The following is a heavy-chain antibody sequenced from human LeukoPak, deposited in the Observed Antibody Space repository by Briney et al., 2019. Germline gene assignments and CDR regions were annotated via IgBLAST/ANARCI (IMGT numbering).Heavy chain of an antibody. Sequence: GGSLRLSCAASGFTFSSYSMNWVRQAPGKGLEWVSYISSSSSTIYYADSVKGRFTISRDNSKNSLYLQMNSLRAEDTALYYCAKEWGGRLDYWGQGTLVTVSS. CDR2: ISSSSSTI. CDR3: AKEWGGRLDY. D-gene: IGHD3-16*01. CDR1: GFTFSSYS. V-gene: IGHV3-48*04. J-gene: IGHJ4*02.